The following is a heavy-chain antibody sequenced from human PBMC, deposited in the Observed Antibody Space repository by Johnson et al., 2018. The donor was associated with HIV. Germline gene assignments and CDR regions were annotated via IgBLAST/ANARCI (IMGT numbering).Heavy chain of an antibody. V-gene: IGHV3-13*01. Sequence: EVQLVESGGGLVQPGGSLRLSCAASGFTFSSYDMHWVRQATGKGLEWVSAIGTAGDTYYPGSVKGRFTISRDNSKNTLYLQMNSLRAEDTAVYYCARESSSSSGAFDIWGQGTMVTVSS. CDR2: IGTAGDT. J-gene: IGHJ3*02. CDR3: ARESSSSSGAFDI. D-gene: IGHD6-6*01. CDR1: GFTFSSYD.